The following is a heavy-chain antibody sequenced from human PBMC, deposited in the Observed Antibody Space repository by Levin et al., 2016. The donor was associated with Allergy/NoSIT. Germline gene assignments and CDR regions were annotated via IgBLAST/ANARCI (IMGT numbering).Heavy chain of an antibody. CDR2: ISAYNGNT. Sequence: WVRQAPGQGLEWMGWISAYNGNTNYAQKLQGRVTMTTDTSTSTAYMELRSLRSDDTAVYYCARDRYDYVWGSKGETAHFDYWGQGTLVTVSS. J-gene: IGHJ4*02. V-gene: IGHV1-18*01. D-gene: IGHD3-16*01. CDR3: ARDRYDYVWGSKGETAHFDY.